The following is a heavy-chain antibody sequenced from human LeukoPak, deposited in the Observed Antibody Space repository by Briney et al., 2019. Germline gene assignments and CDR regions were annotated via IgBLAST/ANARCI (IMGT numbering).Heavy chain of an antibody. CDR1: GFTFSSYS. D-gene: IGHD3-22*01. V-gene: IGHV3-48*02. CDR3: ARGGSGYGDYYYFYAMDV. J-gene: IGHJ6*02. CDR2: ISSSGSTI. Sequence: GGFLRLSCAASGFTFSSYSMNWVRQAPGKGLEWVSYISSSGSTIYYADSVKGRFTISRDNAKNSLYLQMNSLRDEDTAVYYCARGGSGYGDYYYFYAMDVWGQGTTVTVSS.